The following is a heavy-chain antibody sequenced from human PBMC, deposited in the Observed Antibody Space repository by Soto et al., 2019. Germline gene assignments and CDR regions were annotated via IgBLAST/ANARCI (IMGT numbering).Heavy chain of an antibody. CDR1: GYTFTSYD. J-gene: IGHJ6*03. D-gene: IGHD2-2*01. CDR2: MNPNSGNT. Sequence: ASVKVSCKASGYTFTSYDINWVRQATGQGLEWMGWMNPNSGNTGYAQKFQGRVTMTRNTSISTAYMGLSSLRSEDTAVYYCARVPVYCSSTSCPITDYYYYMDVWGKGTTVTVSS. V-gene: IGHV1-8*01. CDR3: ARVPVYCSSTSCPITDYYYYMDV.